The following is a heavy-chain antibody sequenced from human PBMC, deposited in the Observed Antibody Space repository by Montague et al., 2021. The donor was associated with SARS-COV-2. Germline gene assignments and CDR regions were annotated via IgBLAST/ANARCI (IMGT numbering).Heavy chain of an antibody. V-gene: IGHV4-39*01. D-gene: IGHD5-12*01. CDR2: IYYSGST. CDR3: AAKRGGWLRLSSWFDP. J-gene: IGHJ5*02. CDR1: GGSISSSSNY. Sequence: SETLSLTCTVSGGSISSSSNYWGWIRQPPGKGLEWIGSIYYSGSTYYNPSLKSRVTISVDTSKNQFSLKLSSVTAADTAVYYCAAKRGGWLRLSSWFDPWGQGTLVTVSS.